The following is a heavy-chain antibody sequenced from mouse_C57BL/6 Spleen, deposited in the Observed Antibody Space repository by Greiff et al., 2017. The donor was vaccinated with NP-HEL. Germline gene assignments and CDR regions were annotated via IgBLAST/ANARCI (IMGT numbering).Heavy chain of an antibody. CDR1: GYAFSSYW. CDR2: IYPGDGDT. Sequence: VQLQQSGAELVKPGASVKISCKASGYAFSSYWMNWVKQRPGKGLEWIGQIYPGDGDTNYNGKFKGKATLTADKSSSTAYMQLSSLTSEDSAVYFCATGDYDSAYFDYWGQGTTLTVSS. CDR3: ATGDYDSAYFDY. J-gene: IGHJ2*01. V-gene: IGHV1-80*01. D-gene: IGHD2-4*01.